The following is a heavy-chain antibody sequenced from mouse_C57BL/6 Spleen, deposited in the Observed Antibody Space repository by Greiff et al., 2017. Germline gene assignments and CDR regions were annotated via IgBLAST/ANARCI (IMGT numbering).Heavy chain of an antibody. CDR3: ARRDDYDGYAMDY. V-gene: IGHV5-17*01. D-gene: IGHD2-4*01. J-gene: IGHJ4*01. CDR1: GFTFSDYG. Sequence: VMLVESGGGLVKPGGSLKLSCAASGFTFSDYGMHWVRQAPEKGLEWVAYISSGSSTIYYADTVKGRFTISRDNAKNTLFLQMTSLRSEDTAMYYCARRDDYDGYAMDYWGQGTSVTVSS. CDR2: ISSGSSTI.